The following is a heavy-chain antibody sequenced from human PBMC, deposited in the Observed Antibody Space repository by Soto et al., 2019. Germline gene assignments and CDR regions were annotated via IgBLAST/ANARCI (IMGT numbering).Heavy chain of an antibody. J-gene: IGHJ3*01. D-gene: IGHD2-8*01. V-gene: IGHV3-23*01. CDR1: GFTFYNYA. CDR2: ISGGGDGT. Sequence: EVQLLESGGGLVRPGGSLRLSCAASGFTFYNYAMNWVRQAPGKGLEGVSTISGGGDGTYYADSVKGRFTISRDNSRNTVYLQMNSLRAEDTAVYYCAKKGLGSLATYCTTGDCHYAFDVWGQGTLVTVSS. CDR3: AKKGLGSLATYCTTGDCHYAFDV.